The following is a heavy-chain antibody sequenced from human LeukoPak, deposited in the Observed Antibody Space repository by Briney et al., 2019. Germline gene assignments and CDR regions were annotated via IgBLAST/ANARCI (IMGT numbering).Heavy chain of an antibody. CDR3: AKDRQQWLLQHQNWFDP. CDR2: ISGSGGST. Sequence: GGFLRLSCAASGFTFSSYAMSWVRPAPGKGLEWVSAISGSGGSTYYADSVKGRFTISRDNSRNTLYLQMNNLRAEDTAVYYCAKDRQQWLLQHQNWFDPWGQGTLVTVSS. CDR1: GFTFSSYA. D-gene: IGHD6-19*01. J-gene: IGHJ5*02. V-gene: IGHV3-23*01.